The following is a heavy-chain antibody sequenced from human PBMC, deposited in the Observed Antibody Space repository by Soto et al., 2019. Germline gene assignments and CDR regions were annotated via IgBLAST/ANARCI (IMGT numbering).Heavy chain of an antibody. CDR1: GFTLSSYW. CDR2: INQDESEK. V-gene: IGHV3-7*01. CDR3: ARGAGWLTGGH. J-gene: IGHJ4*02. Sequence: GGSLRLPCAASGFTLSSYWMSWVRQAAGKGPERLANINQDESEKNYVDSVKGRFTISRDNAKNSLYLQMNSLRAADTAVDYCARGAGWLTGGHWGQGTRVAVSS. D-gene: IGHD3-9*01.